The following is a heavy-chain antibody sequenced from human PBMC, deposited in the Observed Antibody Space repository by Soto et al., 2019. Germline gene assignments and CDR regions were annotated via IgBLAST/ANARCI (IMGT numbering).Heavy chain of an antibody. CDR2: ISGSGGST. V-gene: IGHV3-23*01. CDR3: AKPHYDFWSGYGFDY. J-gene: IGHJ4*02. Sequence: GGSLRLSCAASGFTFSSYAMSWVRQSPGKGLEWVSAISGSGGSTYYADSVKGRFTISRDNSKNTLYLQMNSLRAEDTAVYYCAKPHYDFWSGYGFDYWGQGTLVTVSS. D-gene: IGHD3-3*01. CDR1: GFTFSSYA.